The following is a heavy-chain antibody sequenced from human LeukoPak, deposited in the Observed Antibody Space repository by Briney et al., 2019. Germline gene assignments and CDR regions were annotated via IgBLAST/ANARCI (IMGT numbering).Heavy chain of an antibody. D-gene: IGHD6-13*01. Sequence: ASVKVSCKASGYSFTGYYMHWVRQAPGQGLEWMGWINPNSGGTNYAQKLQGRVTMTTDTSTSTAYMELRSLRSDDTAVYYCARGQPRYRSSWSDAFDIWGQGTMVTVSS. CDR1: GYSFTGYY. V-gene: IGHV1-2*02. CDR2: INPNSGGT. CDR3: ARGQPRYRSSWSDAFDI. J-gene: IGHJ3*02.